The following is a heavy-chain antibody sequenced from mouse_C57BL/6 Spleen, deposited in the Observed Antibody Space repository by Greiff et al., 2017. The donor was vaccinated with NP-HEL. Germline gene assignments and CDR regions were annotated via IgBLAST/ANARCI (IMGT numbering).Heavy chain of an antibody. J-gene: IGHJ4*01. Sequence: QVQLKEPGAELVKPGASVKMSCKASGYTFTSYWITWVKQRPGQGLEWIGDIYPGSGSTNYNEKFKSKATLTVDTSSSTAYMQLSSLTSEDSAVYYCARGGNAMDYWGQGTSVTVSS. CDR3: ARGGNAMDY. CDR2: IYPGSGST. D-gene: IGHD2-1*01. CDR1: GYTFTSYW. V-gene: IGHV1-55*01.